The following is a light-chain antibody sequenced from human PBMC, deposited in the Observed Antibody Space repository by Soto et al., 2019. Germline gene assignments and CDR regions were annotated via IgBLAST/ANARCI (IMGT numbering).Light chain of an antibody. J-gene: IGKJ3*01. CDR3: QQYNNWPPIFT. V-gene: IGKV3-15*01. CDR1: QSVSSN. Sequence: EIVMTQSPATLSVSPGERATLSCRASQSVSSNLAGYQQKPGQAPRLLIYGASTRATGIPARFSGSGSGTEFTITISSLQSEDFAVYYCQQYNNWPPIFTFGPGTKVDIK. CDR2: GAS.